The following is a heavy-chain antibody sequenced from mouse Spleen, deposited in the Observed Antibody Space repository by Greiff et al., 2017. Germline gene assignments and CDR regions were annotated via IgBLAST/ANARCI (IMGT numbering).Heavy chain of an antibody. D-gene: IGHD2-4*01. V-gene: IGHV1-55*01. CDR2: IYPGSGST. Sequence: QVQLQQPGAELVKPGASVKMSCKASGYTFTSYWITWVKQRPGQGLEWIGDIYPGSGSTNYNEKFKSKATLTVDTSSSTAYMQLSSLTSEDSAVYYCARNYDYEDYFDYWGQGTTLTVSS. CDR1: GYTFTSYW. CDR3: ARNYDYEDYFDY. J-gene: IGHJ2*01.